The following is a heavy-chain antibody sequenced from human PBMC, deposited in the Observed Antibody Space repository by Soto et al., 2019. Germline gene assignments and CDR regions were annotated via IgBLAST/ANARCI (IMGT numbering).Heavy chain of an antibody. CDR3: ARILAPCSGGTSPSLAY. CDR1: GGTFSTYG. Sequence: QVQLVQSGAEVKKPGSSVKVSCKASGGTFSTYGINWVRQAPGQGLEWMGGIIPMFGTTNYAQKFQGRVTIPANKSTSTASMELSSLSSENPAVYSCARILAPCSGGTSPSLAYWGQGTLVTLSS. V-gene: IGHV1-69*14. CDR2: IIPMFGTT. D-gene: IGHD2-15*01. J-gene: IGHJ4*02.